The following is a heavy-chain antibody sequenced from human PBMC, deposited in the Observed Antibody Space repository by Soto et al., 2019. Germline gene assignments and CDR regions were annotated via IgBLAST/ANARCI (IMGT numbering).Heavy chain of an antibody. CDR3: AKDSEGAGSGSFYVYYYYYYMDV. J-gene: IGHJ6*03. CDR2: ISYDGSNK. Sequence: GGSTRLSCAACGLTLNSYGMHWVRQAPGKGLEWVAVISYDGSNKYYADSVKGRFTISRDNSKNTLYLQMNSLRAEDTAVYYCAKDSEGAGSGSFYVYYYYYYMDVWGKGTTVTVSS. V-gene: IGHV3-30*18. CDR1: GLTLNSYG. D-gene: IGHD3-10*01.